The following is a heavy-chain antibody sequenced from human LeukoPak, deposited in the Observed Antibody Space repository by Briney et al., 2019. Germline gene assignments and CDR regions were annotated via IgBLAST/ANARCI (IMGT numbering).Heavy chain of an antibody. Sequence: PGGSLRLSCAASGFTFSSYGMHWVRQAPGKGLEWVAFIRYDGSNKYYADSVKGRFTISRDNSKNTLYLQMNSLRAEDTAVYYCAKYNYYGSAAPGHWGQGTLVTVSS. V-gene: IGHV3-30*02. CDR3: AKYNYYGSAAPGH. J-gene: IGHJ4*02. D-gene: IGHD3-10*01. CDR1: GFTFSSYG. CDR2: IRYDGSNK.